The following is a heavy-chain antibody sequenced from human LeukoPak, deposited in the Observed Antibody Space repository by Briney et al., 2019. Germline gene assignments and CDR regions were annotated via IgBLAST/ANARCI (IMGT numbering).Heavy chain of an antibody. CDR3: ARAFERIEYCSSTSCYPGPDYYYYGMDV. Sequence: ASVKVSCKASGYAFTGYYMHWVRQAPGQGLEWMGWINPNSGGTNYAQKFQGRVTMTRDTSISTAYMELSRLRSDDTAVYYCARAFERIEYCSSTSCYPGPDYYYYGMDVWGQGTTVTVSS. V-gene: IGHV1-2*02. CDR2: INPNSGGT. CDR1: GYAFTGYY. J-gene: IGHJ6*02. D-gene: IGHD2-2*01.